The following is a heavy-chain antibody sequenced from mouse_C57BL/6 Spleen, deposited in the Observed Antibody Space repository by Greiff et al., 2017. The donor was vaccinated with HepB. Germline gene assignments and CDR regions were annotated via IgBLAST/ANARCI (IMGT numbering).Heavy chain of an antibody. CDR1: GFNIKDYY. CDR2: IDPEDGDT. V-gene: IGHV14-1*01. CDR3: TLGAMDY. J-gene: IGHJ4*01. Sequence: EVMLVESGAELVRPGASVKLSCTASGFNIKDYYMHWVKQRPEQGLEWIGRIDPEDGDTEYAPKFQGKATMTAGTSSNTAYLQLSSLTSEDTAVYYCTLGAMDYWGQGTSVTVSS. D-gene: IGHD3-3*01.